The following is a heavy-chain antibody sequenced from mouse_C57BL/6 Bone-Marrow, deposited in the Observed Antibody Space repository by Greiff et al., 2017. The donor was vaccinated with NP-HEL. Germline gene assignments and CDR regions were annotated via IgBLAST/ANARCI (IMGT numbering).Heavy chain of an antibody. CDR3: ARRGFITLPYFDV. CDR1: GYTFTNYW. J-gene: IGHJ1*03. Sequence: QVQLQQSGAELVRPGTSVKMSCKASGYTFTNYWIGWAKQRPGHGLEWIGDIYPGGGYTNYNEKFKGKATLTADKSSSTAYMQFSSLTSEDSAFYYCARRGFITLPYFDVWGTGTTVTVSS. D-gene: IGHD1-1*01. V-gene: IGHV1-63*01. CDR2: IYPGGGYT.